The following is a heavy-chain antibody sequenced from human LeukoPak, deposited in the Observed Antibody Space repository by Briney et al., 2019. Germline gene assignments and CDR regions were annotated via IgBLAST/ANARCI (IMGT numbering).Heavy chain of an antibody. CDR3: AREMVVGSGYTLSDY. Sequence: ASVKVSCKASGGTFSSYAISWVRQAPGQGLEWMGGIIPIFGTANYAQKFQGRVTITADESTSTAYMELSSLRSEDTAVYYCAREMVVGSGYTLSDYWGQGTLVTVSS. CDR2: IIPIFGTA. V-gene: IGHV1-69*13. J-gene: IGHJ4*02. D-gene: IGHD5-12*01. CDR1: GGTFSSYA.